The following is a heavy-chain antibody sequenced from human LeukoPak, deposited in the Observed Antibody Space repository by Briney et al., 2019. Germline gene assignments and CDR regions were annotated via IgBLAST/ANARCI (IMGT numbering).Heavy chain of an antibody. V-gene: IGHV3-23*01. J-gene: IGHJ4*02. Sequence: SGGSLRLSCAASGFTFSSYAMSWVRQAPGKGLEWVSLISDSGGSTYYADSVKGRFTISRDNSKNTLYLQMNSLRAEDTAVYYCAKGLYYYDSSGYCTFDHWGQGTLVTVSS. CDR2: ISDSGGST. CDR3: AKGLYYYDSSGYCTFDH. D-gene: IGHD3-22*01. CDR1: GFTFSSYA.